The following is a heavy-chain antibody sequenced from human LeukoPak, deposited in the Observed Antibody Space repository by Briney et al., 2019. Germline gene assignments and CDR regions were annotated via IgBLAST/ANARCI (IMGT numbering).Heavy chain of an antibody. CDR2: IYYSGST. Sequence: WIRQPPGKGLEWIGSIYYSGSTYYNPSLKSRVTMSLDTSKNQFSLKLSSVTAADTAVYYCARDLGGYSDGSYYYYMDVWGKGTTVIVSS. CDR3: ARDLGGYSDGSYYYYMDV. V-gene: IGHV4-39*07. J-gene: IGHJ6*03. D-gene: IGHD5-18*01.